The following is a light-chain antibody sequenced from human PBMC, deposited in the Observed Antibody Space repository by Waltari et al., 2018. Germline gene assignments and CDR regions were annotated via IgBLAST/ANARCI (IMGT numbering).Light chain of an antibody. J-gene: IGLJ3*02. Sequence: QLVLTQSPSASASLGASVKFTCTLSSGHSSNAIAWLQQQPEKGPRYLMKVNSDGSHNKGDEIPDRFSGSSSGAERYLTISSLQSEDEADYYCQTGGHGTWVFGGGTKLTVL. CDR1: SGHSSNA. CDR2: VNSDGSH. V-gene: IGLV4-69*01. CDR3: QTGGHGTWV.